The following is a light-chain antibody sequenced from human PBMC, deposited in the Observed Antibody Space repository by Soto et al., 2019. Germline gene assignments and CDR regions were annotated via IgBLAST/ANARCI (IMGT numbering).Light chain of an antibody. V-gene: IGKV1-5*03. CDR2: LAS. CDR1: QSVNNR. CDR3: QHYKEYPWT. Sequence: IQMTQSPSTLSASEGDRVIITCRPSQSVNNRLAWYQQRPGKAPKLLIYLASTLENGVPSRFSGSGSGTEFTLTISSLQPDDSATYYCQHYKEYPWTFGQGTKVEIK. J-gene: IGKJ1*01.